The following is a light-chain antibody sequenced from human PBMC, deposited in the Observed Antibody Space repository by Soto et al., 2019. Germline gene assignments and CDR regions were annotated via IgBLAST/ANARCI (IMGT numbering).Light chain of an antibody. CDR3: QQYGSS. CDR2: GAS. Sequence: EIVLTQSPGTLSLSPGERATLSCRSSQSVSSSYLAWYLQKPGQAPRLLIYGASSRATGIPERFSGSGSGTDFTLAISRLEPEDFAVYYCQQYGSSFGQGTRLEIK. J-gene: IGKJ5*01. V-gene: IGKV3-20*01. CDR1: QSVSSSY.